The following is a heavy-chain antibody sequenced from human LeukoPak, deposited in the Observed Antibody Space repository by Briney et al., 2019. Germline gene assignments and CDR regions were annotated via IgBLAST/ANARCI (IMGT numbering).Heavy chain of an antibody. J-gene: IGHJ4*02. CDR2: ISSSGNTI. CDR3: SRLRGYSYGYADY. D-gene: IGHD5-18*01. Sequence: GGSLRLSCAASGFTISSYSMNWVRQAPGKGLEWVSYISSSGNTIDYVDSVKGRFTISRDNAKNSLYLQMNNLRAEDTAVYYCSRLRGYSYGYADYWGQGALVTVSS. CDR1: GFTISSYS. V-gene: IGHV3-48*04.